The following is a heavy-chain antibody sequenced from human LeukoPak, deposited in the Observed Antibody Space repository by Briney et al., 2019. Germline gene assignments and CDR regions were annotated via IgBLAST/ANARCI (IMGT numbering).Heavy chain of an antibody. CDR3: ARKATVTPFDAFDI. D-gene: IGHD4-17*01. V-gene: IGHV3-66*01. CDR2: IYSGGST. Sequence: GGSLRLSCAASGFTVSSNYMSLVRQAPGKGLEWVSVIYSGGSTYYADSVKGRFTISRDNSKNTLYLQMNSLRAEDTAVYYCARKATVTPFDAFDIWGQGTMVTVSS. CDR1: GFTVSSNY. J-gene: IGHJ3*02.